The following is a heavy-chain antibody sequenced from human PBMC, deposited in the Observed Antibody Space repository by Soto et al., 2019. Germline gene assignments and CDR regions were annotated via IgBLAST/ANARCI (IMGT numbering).Heavy chain of an antibody. J-gene: IGHJ4*02. CDR2: IIPIFGTA. V-gene: IGHV1-69*13. CDR1: VGTLSSYA. Sequence: GASVKVCCKDSVGTLSSYAIRWVRQAHGQGLEWMGGIIPIFGTANYAQKFQGRVTITADESTSTAYMELSSLRSEDTAVYYCARDQRGYSYGYHNYWGQGTLVTVSS. CDR3: ARDQRGYSYGYHNY. D-gene: IGHD5-18*01.